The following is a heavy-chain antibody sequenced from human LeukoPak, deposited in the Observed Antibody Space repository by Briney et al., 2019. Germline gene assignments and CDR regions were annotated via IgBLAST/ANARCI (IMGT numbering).Heavy chain of an antibody. CDR3: ARHLLWFGELAYDY. D-gene: IGHD3-10*01. J-gene: IGHJ4*02. CDR2: IIPIFGTA. CDR1: GGTFSSYA. Sequence: GSSVKVSCKASGGTFSSYAISWVRQAPGQGLEWMGGIIPIFGTANHAQKFQGRVTITADESTSTAYMELSSLRSEDTAVYYCARHLLWFGELAYDYWGQGTLVTVSS. V-gene: IGHV1-69*01.